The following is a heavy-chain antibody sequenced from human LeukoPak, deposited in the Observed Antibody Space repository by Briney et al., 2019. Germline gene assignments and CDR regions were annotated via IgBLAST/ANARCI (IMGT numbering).Heavy chain of an antibody. Sequence: GGSLRLSCAASGFTFSSYAMHWVRQAPGKGLEWVAVISYDGSNKYYADSVKGRFTISRDNSKNTLYLQMNSLRAEDTAVYYCARDRPMYYYDSSGYSSHYYYYGMDVWGQGTTVTVSS. J-gene: IGHJ6*02. D-gene: IGHD3-22*01. CDR3: ARDRPMYYYDSSGYSSHYYYYGMDV. CDR2: ISYDGSNK. V-gene: IGHV3-30-3*01. CDR1: GFTFSSYA.